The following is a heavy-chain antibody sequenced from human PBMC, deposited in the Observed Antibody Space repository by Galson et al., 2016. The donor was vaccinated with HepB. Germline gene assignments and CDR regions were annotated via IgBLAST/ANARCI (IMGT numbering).Heavy chain of an antibody. D-gene: IGHD6-19*01. CDR2: IYYSGST. Sequence: SETLSLTCTVSGGSISSYYWSWIRQPPGKGLEWIGYIYYSGSTNYNPSLKSRVTISVDTSKDQFSLKLSSVTAADTAVYYCARLSRAQWLVDAFDIWGQGTMVTVSS. CDR1: GGSISSYY. CDR3: ARLSRAQWLVDAFDI. V-gene: IGHV4-59*08. J-gene: IGHJ3*02.